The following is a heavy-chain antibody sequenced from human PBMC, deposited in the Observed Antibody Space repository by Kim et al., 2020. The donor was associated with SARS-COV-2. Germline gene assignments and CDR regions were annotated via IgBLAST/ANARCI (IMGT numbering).Heavy chain of an antibody. CDR3: ARGPPLFDP. CDR1: GFPFSSYS. CDR2: ISITSSSTI. Sequence: GGSLRLSCAASGFPFSSYSMNWVRQAPGKGLEWVSYISITSSSTIYYADSVKGRFTISRDKAKNSLYLQMNSLRAEDTAVYYCARGPPLFDPWGQGTLVTVSS. J-gene: IGHJ5*02. V-gene: IGHV3-48*01.